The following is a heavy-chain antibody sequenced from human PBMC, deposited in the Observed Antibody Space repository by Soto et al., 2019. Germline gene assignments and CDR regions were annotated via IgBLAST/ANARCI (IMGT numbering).Heavy chain of an antibody. CDR1: DFAFSSYD. CDR2: ITYDGRNK. V-gene: IGHV3-30*04. D-gene: IGHD6-13*01. CDR3: ARGFYSSSWSAFDI. Sequence: GGSRSLSCAASDFAFSSYDMHLALHDSGKWLEWVAVITYDGRNKYYAESVKGRFTISRDNSKNTLYLQMNSLRAEDTAVYYCARGFYSSSWSAFDIWGQGPM. J-gene: IGHJ3*02.